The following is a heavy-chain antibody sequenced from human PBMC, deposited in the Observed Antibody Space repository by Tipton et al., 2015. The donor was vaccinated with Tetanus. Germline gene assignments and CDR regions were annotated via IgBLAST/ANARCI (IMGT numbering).Heavy chain of an antibody. Sequence: QSGAEVKKPGAPVKVSCKASGYTFTGYYMHWVRQAPGQGLEWMGWINPNSGGTNYAQKFQGRVTMTRDTSISTAYMEVSRLRSDDTAIYYCARGMDYDSNGIDDFWGQGTLVTVSS. V-gene: IGHV1-2*02. CDR3: ARGMDYDSNGIDDF. D-gene: IGHD3-22*01. CDR2: INPNSGGT. J-gene: IGHJ4*02. CDR1: GYTFTGYY.